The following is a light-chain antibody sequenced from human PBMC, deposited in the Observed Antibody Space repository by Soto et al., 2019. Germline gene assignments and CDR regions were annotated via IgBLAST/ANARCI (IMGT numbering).Light chain of an antibody. CDR3: SSYTSSSTNV. V-gene: IGLV2-14*01. Sequence: QSALTQPPSASGSPGQSVSISCSGGSSDVGGSKYVSWYQQHPGKAPKLMIYEVSNRPSGVSNRFSGSKSGNTASLTISGLQAEDEADYYCSSYTSSSTNVFGTGTKVTVL. CDR1: SSDVGGSKY. J-gene: IGLJ1*01. CDR2: EVS.